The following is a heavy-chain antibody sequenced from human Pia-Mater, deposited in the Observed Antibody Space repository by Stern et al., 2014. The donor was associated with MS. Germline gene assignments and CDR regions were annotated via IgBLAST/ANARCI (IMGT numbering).Heavy chain of an antibody. J-gene: IGHJ5*02. CDR1: GFTLGSCA. CDR2: VSYDGSNK. V-gene: IGHV3-30*18. D-gene: IGHD2/OR15-2a*01. Sequence: QVQLVESGGGVVQPGRPLRLSCVASGFTLGSCAMHWVRQAPGKGLEWVAGVSYDGSNKYYADSVKGRFTISRDNSQNTLYMQMSSLRPEDTPVYYCAKDRQYLTYFFDHWGQGSLVTVSS. CDR3: AKDRQYLTYFFDH.